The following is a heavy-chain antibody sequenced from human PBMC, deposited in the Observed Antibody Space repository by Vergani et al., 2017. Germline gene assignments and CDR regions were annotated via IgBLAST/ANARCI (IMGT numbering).Heavy chain of an antibody. CDR2: ISWNSGRT. Sequence: EVRLVESGGGLIPPGRSLRLSCAGSGFTFQDHALHWVRQTPGRGLEWVSGISWNSGRTAYADSVKGRFTISRDNAQNTLYLQMNSLRVEDTGVYYCARARCIETCYMSNWLDSWGQGTLVTVSS. V-gene: IGHV3-9*01. CDR3: ARARCIETCYMSNWLDS. CDR1: GFTFQDHA. D-gene: IGHD3-9*01. J-gene: IGHJ5*01.